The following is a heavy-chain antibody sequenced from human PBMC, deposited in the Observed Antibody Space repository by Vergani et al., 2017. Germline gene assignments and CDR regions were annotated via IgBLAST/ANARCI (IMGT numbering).Heavy chain of an antibody. CDR1: GFTFSNYG. J-gene: IGHJ6*02. CDR2: ISYDGSNK. Sequence: QVQLVESGGGVVQPGRSLRLSCAASGFTFSNYGMHWVRQAPGKGLEWVAVISYDGSNKYYADSVKGRFTISRDSSKNTLYLQMNSLSAGDTAVYYCAKANPRNSGYDYLYYYHAMDVWGQGTTVTVSS. V-gene: IGHV3-30*18. D-gene: IGHD5-12*01. CDR3: AKANPRNSGYDYLYYYHAMDV.